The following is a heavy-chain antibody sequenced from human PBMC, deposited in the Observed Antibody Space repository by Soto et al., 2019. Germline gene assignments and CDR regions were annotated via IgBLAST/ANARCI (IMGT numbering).Heavy chain of an antibody. CDR3: AKVNHFLLTGLSLDY. Sequence: GGSLRLSCAASGFTFSNYAMSWVRQAPGKGLEWVSGLSGRGTSSFYADSVKGRFTVSRDSSKNTLYLQMNRLRAEDTAVYYCAKVNHFLLTGLSLDYWGQGTPVTVSS. D-gene: IGHD3-9*01. CDR2: LSGRGTSS. V-gene: IGHV3-23*01. CDR1: GFTFSNYA. J-gene: IGHJ4*02.